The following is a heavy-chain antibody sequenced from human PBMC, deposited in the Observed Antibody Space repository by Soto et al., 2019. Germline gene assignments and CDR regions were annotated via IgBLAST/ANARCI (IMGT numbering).Heavy chain of an antibody. CDR1: GGSISSSNW. J-gene: IGHJ6*02. CDR3: ARVSGSYYYGMDV. CDR2: IYHSGST. V-gene: IGHV4-4*02. Sequence: SETLSLSCAVSGGSISSSNWWRWVRQPPGKGLEWTGEIYHSGSTNYNPSLKSRVTISVDKSKNQFSLKLSSVTAADTAVYYCARVSGSYYYGMDVWGQGTTVTVSS. D-gene: IGHD1-26*01.